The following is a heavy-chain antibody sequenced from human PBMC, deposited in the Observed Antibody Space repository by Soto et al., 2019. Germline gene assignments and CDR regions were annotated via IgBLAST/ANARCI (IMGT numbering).Heavy chain of an antibody. J-gene: IGHJ4*03. V-gene: IGHV4-34*01. Sequence: LSLTCAVYGGSFSGYYWSWIRQPPGKGLEWIGEINHSGSTNYNPSLKSRVPISVDTSKNQFSLKLSSVTAPDRVVFYWAKKKKIFTIFEGGGWDAGGQGP. D-gene: IGHD3-3*01. CDR1: GGSFSGYY. CDR3: AKKKKIFTIFEGGGWDA. CDR2: INHSGST.